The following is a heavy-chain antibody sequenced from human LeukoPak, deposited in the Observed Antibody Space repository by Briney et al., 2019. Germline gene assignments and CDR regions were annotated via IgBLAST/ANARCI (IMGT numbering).Heavy chain of an antibody. CDR1: GFTFSSYA. Sequence: GGSLRLSCAASGFTFSSYALSWVRQAPGKGLEWISIISESGVITYYADSVKGRFNISRDNSKNTLYLQMNSLRAEDTAVYYCAKVGRDVAAAGPYYFDYWAREPWSPSPQ. D-gene: IGHD6-13*01. V-gene: IGHV3-23*01. CDR2: ISESGVIT. CDR3: AKVGRDVAAAGPYYFDY. J-gene: IGHJ4*02.